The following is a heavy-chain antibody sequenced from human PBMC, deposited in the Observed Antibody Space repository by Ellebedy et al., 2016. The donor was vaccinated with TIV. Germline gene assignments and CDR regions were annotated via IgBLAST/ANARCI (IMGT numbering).Heavy chain of an antibody. CDR2: IKQDGSEI. J-gene: IGHJ6*02. V-gene: IGHV3-7*03. Sequence: GESLKISCAVSGFTFSNYWMSWARQAPGKGLEWVATIKQDGSEIHYVDSVKGRFTISRDNAKNSLYLQMNSLRVEDTALYYCARGAYPYAMDVWGQGTTVTVSS. CDR1: GFTFSNYW. CDR3: ARGAYPYAMDV. D-gene: IGHD2-2*02.